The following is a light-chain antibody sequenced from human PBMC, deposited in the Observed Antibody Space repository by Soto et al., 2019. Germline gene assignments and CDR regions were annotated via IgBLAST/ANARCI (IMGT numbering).Light chain of an antibody. CDR1: QSISSW. V-gene: IGKV1-5*01. Sequence: DIQMIQSPSTLSASVGDRVTTTCRASQSISSWLAWYQQKPGKAPRLLIYDASYLERGVPSRFSGSGSGTEFTLTISDLQPDDLATYYCQQYNNFWTFGPGTKVEI. J-gene: IGKJ1*01. CDR3: QQYNNFWT. CDR2: DAS.